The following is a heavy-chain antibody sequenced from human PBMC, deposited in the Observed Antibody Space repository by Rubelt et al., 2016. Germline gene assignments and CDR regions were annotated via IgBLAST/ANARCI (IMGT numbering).Heavy chain of an antibody. CDR1: GFTLNRFG. D-gene: IGHD2-15*01. V-gene: IGHV3-15*01. CDR3: TTSHLVSGGLFDF. Sequence: ESGGGVVQPGGSLRLSCAASGFTLNRFGMHWVRQAPGKGLEWVGRIKSKTAGGTTDAAAPGKGRCTISRDDSKNTEYLQMNSLKNEDTAVYYCTTSHLVSGGLFDFWGQGNLVIVTS. J-gene: IGHJ4*01. CDR2: IKSKTAGGTT.